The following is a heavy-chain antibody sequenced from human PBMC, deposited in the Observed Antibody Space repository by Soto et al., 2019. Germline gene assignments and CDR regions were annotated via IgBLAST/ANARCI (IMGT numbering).Heavy chain of an antibody. CDR1: GFTFTSSS. D-gene: IGHD6-19*01. V-gene: IGHV1-58*01. J-gene: IGHJ6*02. CDR3: ALTYIAVAGTSYYYGMDV. Sequence: ASVKVSCKSSGFTFTSSSVQWVRRARGQRLEWIGWIVVGSGNTNYAQKFQERVTITRDMSTSTAYMELSSLRSEDTAVYYCALTYIAVAGTSYYYGMDVWGQGTTVTVSS. CDR2: IVVGSGNT.